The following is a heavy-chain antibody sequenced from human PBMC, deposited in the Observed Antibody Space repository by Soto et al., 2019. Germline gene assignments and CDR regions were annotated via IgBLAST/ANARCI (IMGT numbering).Heavy chain of an antibody. CDR3: ARGRATENVYCYMDV. CDR1: GVSTRSYY. Sequence: QVQLQESGPGLVKPSETLSLTCTVSGVSTRSYYWSWIRQAPGKGLEWIGYIYYSGSTNYNPSLQSRVTISIDTSKNQYSLKLTSVTAADTAVYYCARGRATENVYCYMDVWGKGTTVTVSS. J-gene: IGHJ6*03. V-gene: IGHV4-59*01. D-gene: IGHD4-4*01. CDR2: IYYSGST.